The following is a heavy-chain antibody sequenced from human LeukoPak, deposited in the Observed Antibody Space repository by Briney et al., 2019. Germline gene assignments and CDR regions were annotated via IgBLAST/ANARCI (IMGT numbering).Heavy chain of an antibody. Sequence: GGSLRLSCAASGFTFSSYWMSWVRQAPGKGLEWVANIKQDGSEKYYVDSVKGRFTISRDNAKNSLYLQMNSLRAEDTAVYYCARSYSSGWYGGRAFDIWGQGTMVTVSS. V-gene: IGHV3-7*01. CDR2: IKQDGSEK. CDR3: ARSYSSGWYGGRAFDI. J-gene: IGHJ3*02. D-gene: IGHD6-19*01. CDR1: GFTFSSYW.